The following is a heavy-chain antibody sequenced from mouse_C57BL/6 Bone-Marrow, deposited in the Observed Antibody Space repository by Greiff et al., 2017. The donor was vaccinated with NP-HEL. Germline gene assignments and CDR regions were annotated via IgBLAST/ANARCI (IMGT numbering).Heavy chain of an antibody. V-gene: IGHV1-9*01. D-gene: IGHD1-1*01. CDR2: ILPGSGST. Sequence: VKLMESGAELMKPGASVKLSCKATGYTFTGYWIEWVKQRPGHGLEWIGEILPGSGSTNYNEKFKGKATFTAETSSNTAYMQLSSLTTEDSAIYDCSREAQYCGRAPFAYWGQGTLVTVSA. J-gene: IGHJ3*01. CDR1: GYTFTGYW. CDR3: SREAQYCGRAPFAY.